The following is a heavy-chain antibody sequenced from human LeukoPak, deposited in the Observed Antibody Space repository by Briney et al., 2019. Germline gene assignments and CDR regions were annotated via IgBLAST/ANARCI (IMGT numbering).Heavy chain of an antibody. J-gene: IGHJ4*02. V-gene: IGHV1-69*04. CDR3: ARDRKMATPAGFDY. Sequence: SVKVSCKASGGTFSSYAISWVRQAPGQGLEWMGRIIPILGIANYAQKFQGRVTITADESTSTAYMELSSLRSEDTAVYYCARDRKMATPAGFDYWGQGTLVTVSS. CDR2: IIPILGIA. CDR1: GGTFSSYA. D-gene: IGHD5-24*01.